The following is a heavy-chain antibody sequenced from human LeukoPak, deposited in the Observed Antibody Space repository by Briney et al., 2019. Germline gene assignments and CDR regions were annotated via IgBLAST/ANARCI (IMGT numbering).Heavy chain of an antibody. J-gene: IGHJ4*02. V-gene: IGHV3-30*04. D-gene: IGHD6-13*01. CDR3: LAARLDY. CDR2: ISYDGSNK. Sequence: GSLRLSCAASGFTFSSYAMHWVRQAPGKGLEWVAVISYDGSNKYYADSVKGRFTISRDNSKNTLYLQMNSLRAEYTAVYYCLAARLDYWGQGTLVTVS. CDR1: GFTFSSYA.